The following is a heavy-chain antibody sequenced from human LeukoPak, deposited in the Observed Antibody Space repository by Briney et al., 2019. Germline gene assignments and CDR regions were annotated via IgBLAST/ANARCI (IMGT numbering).Heavy chain of an antibody. Sequence: GGSLRLSCAASGFNFGSYSMTRVRQAPGKGLEWVSVISADSATTFYADSVKGRFTISRDNAKNTVFLQMSSLRAEDTALYYCARKSASGNYPLDYWGQGTLVTVSS. CDR3: ARKSASGNYPLDY. D-gene: IGHD3-10*01. CDR1: GFNFGSYS. J-gene: IGHJ4*02. CDR2: ISADSATT. V-gene: IGHV3-23*01.